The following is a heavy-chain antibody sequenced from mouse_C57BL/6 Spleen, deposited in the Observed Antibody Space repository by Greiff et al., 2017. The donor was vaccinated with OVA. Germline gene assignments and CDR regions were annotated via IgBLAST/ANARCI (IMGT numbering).Heavy chain of an antibody. CDR1: GYTFTSYW. V-gene: IGHV1-55*01. CDR2: IYPGSGST. J-gene: IGHJ3*01. CDR3: AKSQFITTVGFAY. D-gene: IGHD1-1*01. Sequence: QVQLQQSGAELVKPGASVKMSCKASGYTFTSYWITWVKQRPGQGLEWIGDIYPGSGSTNYNEKFKSKATLTVDTSSSTAYMQLSSLTSEDSAVYYCAKSQFITTVGFAYWGQGTLVTVSA.